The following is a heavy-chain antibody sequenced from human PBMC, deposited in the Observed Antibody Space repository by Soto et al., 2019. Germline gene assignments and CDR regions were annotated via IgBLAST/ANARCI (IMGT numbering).Heavy chain of an antibody. CDR2: ISTYSGNT. CDR3: ARDNGYDDY. Sequence: QVQLVQSGAEVKKPGASVKVSCKASGYTFTSYSINWFRQAPGQGLEWMGWISTYSGNTHYAQILQGSVTMTTDTSTSTANMELRSLRSDDTGVYYCARDNGYDDYWGQGTLVTVSS. V-gene: IGHV1-18*01. CDR1: GYTFTSYS. J-gene: IGHJ4*02. D-gene: IGHD5-12*01.